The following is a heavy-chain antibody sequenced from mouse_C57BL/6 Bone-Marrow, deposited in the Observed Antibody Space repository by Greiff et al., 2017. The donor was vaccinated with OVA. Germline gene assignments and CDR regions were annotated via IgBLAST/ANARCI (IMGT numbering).Heavy chain of an antibody. D-gene: IGHD1-1*01. CDR3: ARQDTTVVAYWYFDV. CDR2: ISGGGGNT. CDR1: GFTFSSYT. V-gene: IGHV5-9*01. Sequence: EVNLVESGGGLVKPGGSLKLSCAASGFTFSSYTMSWVRQTPEKRLEWVATISGGGGNTYYPDSVKGRFTISRDNAKNTLYLQMSSLRSEDTALYYCARQDTTVVAYWYFDVWGTGTTVTVSS. J-gene: IGHJ1*03.